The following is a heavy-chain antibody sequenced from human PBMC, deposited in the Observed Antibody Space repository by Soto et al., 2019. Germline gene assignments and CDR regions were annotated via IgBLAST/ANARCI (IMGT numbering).Heavy chain of an antibody. CDR3: ARGYDYVWGSYRCDY. V-gene: IGHV4-34*01. CDR2: INHSGST. CDR1: CGSFIGYY. D-gene: IGHD3-16*02. J-gene: IGHJ4*02. Sequence: PSETLSLTCAFYCGSFIGYYWSWIRQPPGKGLEWIGEINHSGSTNYNPSLKSRVTISVDTSKNQFSLKLGSVTAADTAVYYCARGYDYVWGSYRCDYWGQGTLVTVSS.